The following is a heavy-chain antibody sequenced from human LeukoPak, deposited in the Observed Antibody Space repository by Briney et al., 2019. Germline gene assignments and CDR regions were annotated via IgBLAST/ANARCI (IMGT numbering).Heavy chain of an antibody. J-gene: IGHJ4*02. V-gene: IGHV1-2*02. CDR1: GYTFTGYY. CDR3: ARSRGYSYGYPATFDY. CDR2: INPNSGGT. D-gene: IGHD5-18*01. Sequence: ASVKVSCKASGYTFTGYYMHWVRQAPGQGLEWMGWINPNSGGTNYAQKFQGRVTMTRDTSISTAYMELSRLRSDDTAVYYCARSRGYSYGYPATFDYWGQGTLVTVSS.